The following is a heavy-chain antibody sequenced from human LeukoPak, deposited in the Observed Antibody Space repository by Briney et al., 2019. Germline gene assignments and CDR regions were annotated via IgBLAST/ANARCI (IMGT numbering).Heavy chain of an antibody. Sequence: GGSLRLSCVASGFTFKNFWMHWVRQAPGKGLVWVSRISNDGSTRNYADSVKGRFTISRDNARSTLYLQMNGLRAEDTAVYYCATAYRGYWGQGTLITVS. CDR1: GFTFKNFW. CDR2: ISNDGSTR. V-gene: IGHV3-74*01. D-gene: IGHD1-26*01. J-gene: IGHJ4*02. CDR3: ATAYRGY.